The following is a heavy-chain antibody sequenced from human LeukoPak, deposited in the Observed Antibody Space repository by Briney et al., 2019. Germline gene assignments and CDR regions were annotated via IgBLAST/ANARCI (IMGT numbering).Heavy chain of an antibody. D-gene: IGHD3-10*01. V-gene: IGHV3-21*04. J-gene: IGHJ4*02. CDR3: ARGRLGYGSGSYYFDY. CDR2: ISRSSSYV. CDR1: GFSFNSHT. Sequence: GGSLRLSCVASGFSFNSHTMNWVRQAPGTGLEWVSSISRSSSYVFYADSLGGRFIISRDDAKRSLYLQMNSLRPEDTAVYYCARGRLGYGSGSYYFDYWGQGTLVTVSS.